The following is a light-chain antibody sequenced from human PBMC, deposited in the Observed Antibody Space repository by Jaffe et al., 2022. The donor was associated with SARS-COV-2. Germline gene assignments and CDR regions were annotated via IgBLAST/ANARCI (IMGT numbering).Light chain of an antibody. CDR1: TTDVGGYNY. Sequence: QSALAQPASVSGSPGQSITISCTGTTTDVGGYNYVSWYQHHPGKAPKLMIYDVHNRPSGVSNRFSGSKSGNTASLTISGLQAEDEADYYCSSYTSSSTLDVVFGGGTKVTVL. CDR3: SSYTSSSTLDVV. J-gene: IGLJ2*01. CDR2: DVH. V-gene: IGLV2-14*03.